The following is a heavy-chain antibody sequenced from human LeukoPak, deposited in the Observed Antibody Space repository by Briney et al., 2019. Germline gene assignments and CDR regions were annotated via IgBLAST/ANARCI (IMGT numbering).Heavy chain of an antibody. J-gene: IGHJ5*02. CDR3: AKEQSRSIARNWFDP. D-gene: IGHD6-13*01. CDR2: ISGSGGST. Sequence: GGSLGLSCAASGFTFSSYAMSWVRQAPGKGLEWVSAISGSGGSTYYADSVKGRFTISRDNSKNTLYLQMNSLRAEDTAVYYCAKEQSRSIARNWFDPWGQGTLVTVSS. CDR1: GFTFSSYA. V-gene: IGHV3-23*01.